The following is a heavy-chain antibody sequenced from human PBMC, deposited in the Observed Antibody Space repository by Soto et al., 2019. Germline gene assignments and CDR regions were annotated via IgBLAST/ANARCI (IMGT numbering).Heavy chain of an antibody. CDR1: GFPFSAYA. J-gene: IGHJ6*02. CDR3: ARELVVRGVVIRGYAMAV. Sequence: GGSLRLSCAASGFPFSAYAMNWVRQAPGKGLEWLSYISSGGNTMYYADSVKGRFTISRDNTKNSLYLQMNSLRAEDTAVYYCARELVVRGVVIRGYAMAVWGQGTTVTVSS. D-gene: IGHD3-10*01. V-gene: IGHV3-48*04. CDR2: ISSGGNTM.